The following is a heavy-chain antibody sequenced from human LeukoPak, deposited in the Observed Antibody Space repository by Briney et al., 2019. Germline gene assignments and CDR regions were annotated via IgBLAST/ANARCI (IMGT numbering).Heavy chain of an antibody. Sequence: GASVKVSCKASGGTFISYAISWVRQAPGQGLEWMGRIIPIFGTANYAQKFQGRVTITTDESTSTAYMELSSLRSEDTAVYYCYTYSYGPIGKRDFDYWGRGTLVTVSS. CDR2: IIPIFGTA. CDR1: GGTFISYA. D-gene: IGHD5-18*01. J-gene: IGHJ4*02. CDR3: YTYSYGPIGKRDFDY. V-gene: IGHV1-69*05.